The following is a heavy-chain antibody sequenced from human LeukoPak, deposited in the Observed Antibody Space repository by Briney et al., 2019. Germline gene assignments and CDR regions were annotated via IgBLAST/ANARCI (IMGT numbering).Heavy chain of an antibody. CDR2: ISSSGSTI. D-gene: IGHD5-24*01. V-gene: IGHV3-48*03. CDR3: AKAEGDGFNSNFDY. CDR1: GFTFSSYE. Sequence: GGSLRLSCAASGFTFSSYEMNWVRQAPGKGLEWVSYISSSGSTIYYADSVKGRFTISRDNSRNTLYLQMNSLRPEDTAVYYCAKAEGDGFNSNFDYWGQGTLVAVSS. J-gene: IGHJ4*02.